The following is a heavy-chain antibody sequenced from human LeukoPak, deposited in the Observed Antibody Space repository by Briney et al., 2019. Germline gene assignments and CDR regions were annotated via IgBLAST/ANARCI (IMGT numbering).Heavy chain of an antibody. CDR3: AKWERLNRVFF. D-gene: IGHD1-26*01. V-gene: IGHV4-61*02. Sequence: SQTLFLTCTVSGDSISSGNFYWSWIRQPAGKGLEWIGRIYTGGNTNYNPSLQSRVAISIDTSKNQFSLKLNSVTAADTAMYYCAKWERLNRVFFWGQGTLVAVSS. CDR1: GDSISSGNFY. CDR2: IYTGGNT. J-gene: IGHJ4*02.